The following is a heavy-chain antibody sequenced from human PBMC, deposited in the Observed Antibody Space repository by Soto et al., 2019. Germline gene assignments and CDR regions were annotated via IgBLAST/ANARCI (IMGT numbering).Heavy chain of an antibody. CDR1: GGSISSYY. CDR3: ARLYYDFWSGYSIPGYYFDY. J-gene: IGHJ4*02. D-gene: IGHD3-3*01. V-gene: IGHV4-59*01. CDR2: IYYSGST. Sequence: SETLSLTCTVSGGSISSYYWSWIRQPPGKGLEWIGYIYYSGSTNYNPSLKSRVTISVDTSKNQFSLKLSSVTAADTAVYYCARLYYDFWSGYSIPGYYFDYWGQGTLVTVSS.